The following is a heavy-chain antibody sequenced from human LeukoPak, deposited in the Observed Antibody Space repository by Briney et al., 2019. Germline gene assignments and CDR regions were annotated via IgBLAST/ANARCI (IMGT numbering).Heavy chain of an antibody. CDR1: GGSISSGGYY. Sequence: SQTLSLTRTVSGGSISSGGYYWSWIRQHPGKGLEWIGYIYYSGSTYYNPSLKSRVTISVDTSKNQFSLKLNSVTAADTAVYYCARCKGNYYYGMDVWGQGTTVTVSS. V-gene: IGHV4-31*03. CDR3: ARCKGNYYYGMDV. J-gene: IGHJ6*02. CDR2: IYYSGST.